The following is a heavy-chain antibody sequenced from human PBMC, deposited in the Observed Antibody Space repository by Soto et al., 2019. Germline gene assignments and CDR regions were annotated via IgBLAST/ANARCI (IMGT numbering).Heavy chain of an antibody. J-gene: IGHJ6*02. D-gene: IGHD3-16*01. Sequence: GSLRLSCAASGFTFSSYAMSWVRQAPGKGLEWVSAISGSGGSTYYADSVKGRFTISRDNSKNTLYLQMNSLRAEDTAVYYCAKPLTGKSSGGDYYRMDVWGQGTTVTVSS. CDR2: ISGSGGST. CDR1: GFTFSSYA. V-gene: IGHV3-23*01. CDR3: AKPLTGKSSGGDYYRMDV.